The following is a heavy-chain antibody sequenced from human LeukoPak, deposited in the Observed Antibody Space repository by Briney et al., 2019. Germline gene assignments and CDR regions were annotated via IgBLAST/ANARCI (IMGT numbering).Heavy chain of an antibody. Sequence: GASVKVSCKASGYTFTGYYMHWVRQAPGQGLEWMGWINPNSGGTNYAQKFQGRVTMTRDTSISTAYMELSSLRSEDTAVYYCASLNFTMVRGVMFAFDIWGQGTMVTVSS. J-gene: IGHJ3*02. CDR2: INPNSGGT. CDR1: GYTFTGYY. CDR3: ASLNFTMVRGVMFAFDI. V-gene: IGHV1-2*02. D-gene: IGHD3-10*01.